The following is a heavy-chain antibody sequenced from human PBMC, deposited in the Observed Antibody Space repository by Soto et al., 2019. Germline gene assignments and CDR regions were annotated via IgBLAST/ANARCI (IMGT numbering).Heavy chain of an antibody. J-gene: IGHJ5*02. CDR1: GGSISSGGYY. D-gene: IGHD3-22*01. V-gene: IGHV4-31*03. Sequence: SETLSLTCTVSGGSISSGGYYWSWIRQHPGKGLEWIGYIYYSGSTYYNPTLKSRVTISVDTSKNQFSLKLSSVTAADTAVYYCARERITMIVHWFDPWGQGTLVTVSS. CDR3: ARERITMIVHWFDP. CDR2: IYYSGST.